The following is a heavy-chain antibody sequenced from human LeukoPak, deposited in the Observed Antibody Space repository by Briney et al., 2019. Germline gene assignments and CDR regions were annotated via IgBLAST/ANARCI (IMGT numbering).Heavy chain of an antibody. J-gene: IGHJ4*02. CDR1: GFTFSSYA. CDR2: ISGSGGST. Sequence: GGSLRLSCAASGFTFSSYAMSWVRQAPGKGLEWVSAISGSGGSTYYADSVKGRFTISRDNSKNTLYLQMNSLRAEDTAVYYCAKILGHYHDSSGYLHPVDHWGQGTLITVSS. V-gene: IGHV3-23*01. D-gene: IGHD3-22*01. CDR3: AKILGHYHDSSGYLHPVDH.